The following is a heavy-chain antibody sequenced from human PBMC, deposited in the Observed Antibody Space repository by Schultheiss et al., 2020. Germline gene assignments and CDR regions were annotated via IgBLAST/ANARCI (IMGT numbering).Heavy chain of an antibody. Sequence: GGSLRLSCAASGFTFSSYSMNWVRQAPGKGLEWVSFIRDNAYGGTTEYAASVKGRFTVSRDDSKSITYLQMNSLKIEDTAVYYCAKLTPSYYYYMDVWGRGTTVTVSS. CDR1: GFTFSSYS. D-gene: IGHD3-10*01. V-gene: IGHV3-71*01. J-gene: IGHJ6*03. CDR3: AKLTPSYYYYMDV. CDR2: IRDNAYGGTT.